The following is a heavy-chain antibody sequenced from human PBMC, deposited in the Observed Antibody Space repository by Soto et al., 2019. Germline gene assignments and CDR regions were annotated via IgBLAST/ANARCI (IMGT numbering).Heavy chain of an antibody. V-gene: IGHV3-7*01. CDR3: VRDHAVAASDY. CDR2: IKKDGSEK. CDR1: GFTFSSYW. Sequence: GGSLRLSCAVSGFTFSSYWMSWVRQGSGKGLEWVANIKKDGSEKYYVDSVKGRFTISRDNAKNSLYLQMNSLRAEDTAVYYCVRDHAVAASDYWGQGALVTVSS. D-gene: IGHD6-13*01. J-gene: IGHJ4*02.